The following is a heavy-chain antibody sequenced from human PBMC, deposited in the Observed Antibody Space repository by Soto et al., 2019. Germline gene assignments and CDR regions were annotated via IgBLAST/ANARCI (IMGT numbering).Heavy chain of an antibody. D-gene: IGHD1-26*01. Sequence: QVQLVESGGGVVQPGRSLRLSSAASGFIFSSYTMHWVREAPGKGLEWVGVITYDGSNQYYADSVKGRFTISRDNSRNMLFLQMNSLRPDDTAVYYCARAPSGSYPEFDYWGQGTLVTVSS. J-gene: IGHJ4*02. CDR1: GFIFSSYT. CDR2: ITYDGSNQ. CDR3: ARAPSGSYPEFDY. V-gene: IGHV3-30-3*01.